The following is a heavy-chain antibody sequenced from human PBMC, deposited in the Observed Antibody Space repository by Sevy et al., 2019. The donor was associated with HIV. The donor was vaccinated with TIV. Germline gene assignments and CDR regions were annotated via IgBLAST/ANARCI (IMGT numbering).Heavy chain of an antibody. Sequence: GGSLRLSCAASGFTFSSYAMNWVRQAPGQGLEWVSGLSGSGGSTNYADSVKGRFTISRDNSKNTLYLQMSSLRAEDTAVYYCAKDRVWELGDAFDIWGQGTMVTVSS. CDR3: AKDRVWELGDAFDI. J-gene: IGHJ3*02. V-gene: IGHV3-23*01. D-gene: IGHD6-13*01. CDR2: LSGSGGST. CDR1: GFTFSSYA.